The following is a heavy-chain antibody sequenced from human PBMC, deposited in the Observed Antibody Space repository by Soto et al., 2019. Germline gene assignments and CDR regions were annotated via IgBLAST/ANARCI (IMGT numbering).Heavy chain of an antibody. CDR2: IYYSGST. D-gene: IGHD7-27*01. V-gene: IGHV4-31*03. CDR1: GGSISSGGYY. J-gene: IGHJ6*02. CDR3: AREARGSNWGYGMDV. Sequence: QVQLQESGPGLVKPSQTLSLTCTVSGGSISSGGYYWSWIRQHPGKGLEWIGYIYYSGSTYYYPSLKSRVTISVDTSKNRFSLKLSSVTAADTAVYYCAREARGSNWGYGMDVWGQGTTVTVSS.